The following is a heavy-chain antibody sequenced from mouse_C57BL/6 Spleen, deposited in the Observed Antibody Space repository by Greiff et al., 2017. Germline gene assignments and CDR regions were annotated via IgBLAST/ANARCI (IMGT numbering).Heavy chain of an antibody. CDR2: INPSTGGT. V-gene: IGHV1-42*01. CDR1: GYSFTGYY. CDR3: ARWDGYAMDY. J-gene: IGHJ4*01. Sequence: EVQLQQSGPELVKPGASVKISCKASGYSFTGYYMNWVKQSPEKSLEWIGEINPSTGGTTYNQKFKAKATLTVDKSSSTAYMQLKSLTSEDSAVYYCARWDGYAMDYWCQGTSVTVAS. D-gene: IGHD4-1*01.